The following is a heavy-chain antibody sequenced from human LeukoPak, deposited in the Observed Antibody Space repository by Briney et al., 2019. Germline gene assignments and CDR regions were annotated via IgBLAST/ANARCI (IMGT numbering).Heavy chain of an antibody. J-gene: IGHJ4*02. D-gene: IGHD1-26*01. CDR3: AKGPRSGSYSDY. CDR2: ISYDGSNK. CDR1: GFTFSSYG. V-gene: IGHV3-30*18. Sequence: GGSLRLSCAASGFTFSSYGMHWVRQAPGKGLEWVAVISYDGSNKYYADSVKGRFTISRDNSKNTLYLQMNSLRAEDTAAYYCAKGPRSGSYSDYWGQGTLVTVSS.